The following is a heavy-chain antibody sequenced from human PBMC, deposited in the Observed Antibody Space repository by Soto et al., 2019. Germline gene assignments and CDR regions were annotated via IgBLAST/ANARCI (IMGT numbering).Heavy chain of an antibody. Sequence: EVQLVESGGDLVQPGGSLRLSCVVSELTFRNEWMTWVRQAPGKGLEWVANINGHGSETYYVDSVKGRFIISRDNAKNSLFLQRNSLIAEYTAVYYCARHSRFKKDYWGQGTLVTVSS. CDR3: ARHSRFKKDY. CDR2: INGHGSET. V-gene: IGHV3-7*02. CDR1: ELTFRNEW. J-gene: IGHJ4*02. D-gene: IGHD3-3*01.